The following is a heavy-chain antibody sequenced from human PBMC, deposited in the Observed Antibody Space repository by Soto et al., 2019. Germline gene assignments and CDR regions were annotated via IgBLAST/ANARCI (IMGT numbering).Heavy chain of an antibody. V-gene: IGHV4-39*01. CDR3: ARHQREMTTVTWFDP. Sequence: QLQLQESGPGLVKPSETLSLTCTVSGGSISSSSYYWGWIRQPPGKGLEWIGSIYYSGSTYYNPSLKSRVTLSVDTSKNQFSRKLSSVTAADTAVYYCARHQREMTTVTWFDPWGQGTLVTVSS. CDR1: GGSISSSSYY. J-gene: IGHJ5*02. CDR2: IYYSGST. D-gene: IGHD4-4*01.